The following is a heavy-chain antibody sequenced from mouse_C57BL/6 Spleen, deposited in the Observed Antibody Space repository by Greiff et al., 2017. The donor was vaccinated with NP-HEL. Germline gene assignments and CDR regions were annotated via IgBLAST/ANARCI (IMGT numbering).Heavy chain of an antibody. V-gene: IGHV1-55*01. CDR2: IYPGSGST. CDR3: ANYYYGKYYLDY. CDR1: GYTFTSYW. Sequence: QVQLQQPGAELVKPGASVKLSCKASGYTFTSYWITWVKQRPGQGLEWIGDIYPGSGSTNYNEKFKSKATLTVDKSSSTAYMQLSSLTSEDSAVYYCANYYYGKYYLDYWGQGTTRTVSS. D-gene: IGHD1-1*01. J-gene: IGHJ2*01.